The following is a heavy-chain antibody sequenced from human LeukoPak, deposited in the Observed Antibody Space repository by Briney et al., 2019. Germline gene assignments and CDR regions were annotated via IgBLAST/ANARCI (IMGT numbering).Heavy chain of an antibody. J-gene: IGHJ4*02. D-gene: IGHD3-16*01. V-gene: IGHV1-2*02. CDR1: GYTFTAYY. CDR3: ARVRYRLAETYIDY. Sequence: ASVKVSCKASGYTFTAYYIHWARQAPGQGLEWIGWINTISGGTNYAQKFQGRVTMTRDTSISTAYMELSRLRSDDTAVYYCARVRYRLAETYIDYWGQGTLVTVSS. CDR2: INTISGGT.